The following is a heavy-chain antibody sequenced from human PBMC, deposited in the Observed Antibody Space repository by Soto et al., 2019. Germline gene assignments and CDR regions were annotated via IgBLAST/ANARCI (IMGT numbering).Heavy chain of an antibody. CDR2: ISAHNGNT. Sequence: QVHLVQSGAEVKKPGASVKVSCKGSGYTFTSYGITWVRQAPGQGLEWMGWISAHNGNTDYAQKLQGRVTVTRDTSPSTAYMELRSLRSDDTAVYYRGRGRYGDYWGQGALVTVSS. J-gene: IGHJ4*02. CDR3: GRGRYGDY. D-gene: IGHD1-1*01. CDR1: GYTFTSYG. V-gene: IGHV1-18*01.